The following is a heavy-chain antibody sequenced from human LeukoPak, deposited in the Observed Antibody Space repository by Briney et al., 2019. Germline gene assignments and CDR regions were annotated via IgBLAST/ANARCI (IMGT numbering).Heavy chain of an antibody. D-gene: IGHD2-8*02. J-gene: IGHJ4*02. V-gene: IGHV3-7*01. CDR1: GFTFSDYY. CDR2: MKGDGSPT. Sequence: GGSLRLSCAASGFTFSDYYMSWVRQAPGRGLQWVASMKGDGSPTYYVDSVKGRFIISRDNARNSLYLQMNSLRAEDTAVYYCARLFGGVTTFDYWGQGALVTVSS. CDR3: ARLFGGVTTFDY.